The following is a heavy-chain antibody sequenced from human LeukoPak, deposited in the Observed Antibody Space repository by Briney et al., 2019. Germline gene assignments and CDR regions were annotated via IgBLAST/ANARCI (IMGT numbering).Heavy chain of an antibody. J-gene: IGHJ4*02. D-gene: IGHD3-10*01. V-gene: IGHV4-34*01. CDR3: ARGRGVGY. CDR2: INHSGST. CDR1: GGSFSGYY. Sequence: SETLSLTCTVSGGSFSGYYWSWIRQPPGKGLEWIGEINHSGSTNYNPSLKSRVTISVDTSKNQFSLKLSSVTAADTAVYYCARGRGVGYWGQGTLVTVSS.